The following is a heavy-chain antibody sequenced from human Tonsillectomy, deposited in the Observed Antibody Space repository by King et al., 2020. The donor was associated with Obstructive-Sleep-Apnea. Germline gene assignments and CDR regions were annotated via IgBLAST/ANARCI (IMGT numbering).Heavy chain of an antibody. CDR1: GFTFSDYY. CDR2: ISSSSSYT. J-gene: IGHJ4*02. D-gene: IGHD3-9*01. CDR3: ARSEILRYFDWLPSYFDY. V-gene: IGHV3-11*06. Sequence: VQLVESGGGLVKPGGSLRLSCAASGFTFSDYYMSWIRQAPGKGLEWVSYISSSSSYTNYADSVKGRFTISRDNAKNSLYLQMNSLRAEDTAVYYCARSEILRYFDWLPSYFDYWGQGTLVTVSS.